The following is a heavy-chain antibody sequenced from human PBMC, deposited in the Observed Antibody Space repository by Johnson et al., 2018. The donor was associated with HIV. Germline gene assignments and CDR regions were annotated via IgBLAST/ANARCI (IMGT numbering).Heavy chain of an antibody. V-gene: IGHV3-74*02. CDR3: SRHSPRGYSGYDTFDI. D-gene: IGHD5-12*01. Sequence: VQVVESGGGLVQPGGSLRLSCAASGFTVSSNYMSWVRQAPGKGLEWVSRINSDGTITSYADSVKGRLTISRDNAKNSVYLQMNSLRAEDTAMYYGSRHSPRGYSGYDTFDIWGPDTMVTVSS. J-gene: IGHJ3*02. CDR1: GFTVSSNY. CDR2: INSDGTIT.